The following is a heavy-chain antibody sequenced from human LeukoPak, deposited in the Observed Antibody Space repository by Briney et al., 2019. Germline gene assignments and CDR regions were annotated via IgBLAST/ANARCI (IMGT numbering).Heavy chain of an antibody. J-gene: IGHJ4*02. CDR3: ARGWSDSSSWYRIVEY. V-gene: IGHV4-30-4*08. CDR1: GASISSGAYY. CDR2: IYNSGST. D-gene: IGHD6-13*01. Sequence: SQTLSLTCTVSGASISSGAYYWSWIRQPPGKGLEWIGYIYNSGSTYYNPSLKSRLTISVDTSKNQFSLKLSSVTAADTAVYYCARGWSDSSSWYRIVEYWGQGTLVTVSS.